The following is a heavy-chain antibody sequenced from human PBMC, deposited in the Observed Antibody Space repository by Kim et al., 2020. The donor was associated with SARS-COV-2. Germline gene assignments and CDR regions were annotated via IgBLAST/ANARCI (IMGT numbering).Heavy chain of an antibody. CDR1: GFTFSSYG. V-gene: IGHV3-33*01. Sequence: GGSLRLSCAASGFTFSSYGMHWVRQAPGKGLEWVAVIWYDGSNKYYADSVKGRFTISRDNSKNTLYLQMNSLRAEDTAVYYCARAGFWSGSETRGMDVWGQGTTVTVSS. J-gene: IGHJ6*02. CDR3: ARAGFWSGSETRGMDV. D-gene: IGHD3-3*01. CDR2: IWYDGSNK.